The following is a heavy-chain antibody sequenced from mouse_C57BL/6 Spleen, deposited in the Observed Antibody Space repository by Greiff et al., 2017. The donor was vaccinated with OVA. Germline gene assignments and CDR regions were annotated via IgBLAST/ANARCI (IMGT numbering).Heavy chain of an antibody. V-gene: IGHV1-62-2*01. Sequence: QVQLQQSGAELVKPGASVKLSCKASGYTFTEYTIHWVKQRSGQGLEWIGWFYPGSGSIKYNEKFKDKATLTADKSSSTVYMELSRLTSEDSAVYFCARHEEKRSFYYDYDGDFDVWGTGTTVTVSS. CDR2: FYPGSGSI. CDR1: GYTFTEYT. J-gene: IGHJ1*03. CDR3: ARHEEKRSFYYDYDGDFDV. D-gene: IGHD2-4*01.